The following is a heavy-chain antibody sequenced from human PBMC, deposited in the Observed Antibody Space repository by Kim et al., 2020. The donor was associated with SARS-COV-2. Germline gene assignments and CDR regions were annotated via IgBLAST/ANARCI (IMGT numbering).Heavy chain of an antibody. J-gene: IGHJ4*02. CDR2: VNGRGIST. CDR1: GFTFSSYA. Sequence: GGSLRLSCAASGFTFSSYAMSWVRQAPGKGLEWVSTVNGRGISTFYADPVKGRFTISRDNSNNALYLQMNSLRVEDTAVYYCAKGGGLGLAARGFDYWGQGTLVTVSA. V-gene: IGHV3-23*01. D-gene: IGHD6-6*01. CDR3: AKGGGLGLAARGFDY.